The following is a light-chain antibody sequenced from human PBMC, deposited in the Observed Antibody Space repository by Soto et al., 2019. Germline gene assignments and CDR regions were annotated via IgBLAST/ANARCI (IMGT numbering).Light chain of an antibody. Sequence: EIVLTQSPGTLSLSPGERVILSCRASQSVASTYLTWYQQKPGQAPRLLIYGASRRATGIPDRFSGSGSGTDFSLTISRLEPEDFAVYYCQQYSSSLHTFGQGTKLEIK. CDR3: QQYSSSLHT. J-gene: IGKJ2*01. CDR1: QSVASTY. CDR2: GAS. V-gene: IGKV3-20*01.